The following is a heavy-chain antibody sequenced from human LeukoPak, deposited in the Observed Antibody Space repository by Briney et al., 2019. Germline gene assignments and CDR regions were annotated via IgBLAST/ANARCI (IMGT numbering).Heavy chain of an antibody. V-gene: IGHV5-51*01. CDR1: GYSFTSYW. CDR2: FYPGDSGT. Sequence: GESLKISCKGSGYSFTSYWIGWVRQMPGKGLEWMGIFYPGDSGTRYSPSFQGQVTISADKSISTAYLQWSSLKASDSATYYCARLLRNIAAGVYYFDYWGQGTLVTVSS. J-gene: IGHJ4*02. D-gene: IGHD6-13*01. CDR3: ARLLRNIAAGVYYFDY.